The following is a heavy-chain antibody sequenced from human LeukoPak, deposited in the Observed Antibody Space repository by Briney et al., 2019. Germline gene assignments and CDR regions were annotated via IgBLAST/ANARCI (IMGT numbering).Heavy chain of an antibody. CDR2: INPNSGGT. J-gene: IGHJ3*02. Sequence: ASVKVSCKASGGTFSSYAISWVRQAPGQGLEWMGWINPNSGGTNYAQKFQGRVTMTRDASISTAYMELSRLRSDDTAVYYCARRRGMSSPDAFDIWGQGTMITVSS. CDR1: GGTFSSYA. CDR3: ARRRGMSSPDAFDI. V-gene: IGHV1-2*02. D-gene: IGHD6-13*01.